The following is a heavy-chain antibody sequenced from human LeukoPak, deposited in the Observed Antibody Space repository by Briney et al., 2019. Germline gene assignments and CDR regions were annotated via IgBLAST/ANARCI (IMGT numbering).Heavy chain of an antibody. CDR2: ISAYNGNT. V-gene: IGHV1-18*01. CDR1: GYTFTSYG. Sequence: ASVKVSCKASGYTFTSYGISWVRQAPGQGLEWMGWISAYNGNTNYAQKLQGRVTLTTDTSTSTAYMELRSLRSDDTAVYYCARRRSWYSGSPPIDYWGQGTLVTVSS. D-gene: IGHD1-26*01. J-gene: IGHJ4*02. CDR3: ARRRSWYSGSPPIDY.